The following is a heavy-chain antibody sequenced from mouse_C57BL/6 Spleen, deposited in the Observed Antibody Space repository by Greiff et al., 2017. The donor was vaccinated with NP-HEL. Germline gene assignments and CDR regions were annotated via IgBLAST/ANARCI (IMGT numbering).Heavy chain of an antibody. Sequence: LQESGAELVKPGASVKISCKASGYAFSSYWMNWVKQRPGKGLEWIGQIYPGDGDTNYNGKFKGKATLTADKSSSTAYMQLSSLTSEDSAVYFCARVYGSSYWYFDVWGTGTTVTVSS. V-gene: IGHV1-80*01. CDR1: GYAFSSYW. J-gene: IGHJ1*03. CDR2: IYPGDGDT. D-gene: IGHD1-1*01. CDR3: ARVYGSSYWYFDV.